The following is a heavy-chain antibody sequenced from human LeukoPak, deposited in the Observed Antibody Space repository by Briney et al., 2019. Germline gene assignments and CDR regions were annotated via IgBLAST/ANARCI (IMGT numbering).Heavy chain of an antibody. V-gene: IGHV1-18*01. J-gene: IGHJ5*02. D-gene: IGHD3-10*01. CDR2: ISGYNGNT. CDR1: GYTFTSYG. CDR3: ARAALLWFGELSPNWFDP. Sequence: ASVKVSCKASGYTFTSYGVSWVRQAPGQGFEWMGWISGYNGNTNYAQNLQGRVAMTTDTSTTTAYVELWSLRSDDTAVYYCARAALLWFGELSPNWFDPWGQGTLVTVSS.